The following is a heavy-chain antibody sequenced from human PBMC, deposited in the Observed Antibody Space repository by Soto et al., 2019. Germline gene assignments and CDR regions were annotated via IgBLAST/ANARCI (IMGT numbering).Heavy chain of an antibody. CDR1: GGSISSYY. Sequence: SETLSLTCTVSGGSISSYYWSWIRQPPGKGLEWIGYIYYSGSTNYNPSLKSRVTISVDTSKNQFSLKLSSVTAADTAVYYCARELTSLSALYYYYGMDVWGQGTTVTVSS. CDR2: IYYSGST. D-gene: IGHD2-2*01. CDR3: ARELTSLSALYYYYGMDV. J-gene: IGHJ6*02. V-gene: IGHV4-59*01.